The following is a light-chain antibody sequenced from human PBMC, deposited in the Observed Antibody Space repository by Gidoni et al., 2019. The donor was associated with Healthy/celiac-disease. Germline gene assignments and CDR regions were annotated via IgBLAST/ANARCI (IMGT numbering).Light chain of an antibody. CDR3: QQSYSTPWT. CDR2: AAS. Sequence: DIQMTQSPSSLSASVRDRVTITCRASQSISSYLNWYQQKPGKAPKLLIYAASSLQSGVPSRFSGSGSGTDCTLTISSLQPEDFATYYCQQSYSTPWTFGQGTRLELK. CDR1: QSISSY. V-gene: IGKV1-39*01. J-gene: IGKJ1*01.